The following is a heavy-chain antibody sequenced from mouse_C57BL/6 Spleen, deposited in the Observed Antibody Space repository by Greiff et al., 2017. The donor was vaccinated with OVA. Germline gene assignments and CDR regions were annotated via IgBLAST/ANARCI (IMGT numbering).Heavy chain of an antibody. CDR2: IYPGDGDT. J-gene: IGHJ4*01. Sequence: VQLVESGPELVKPGASVKISCKASGYAFSSSWMNWVKQRPGKGLEWIGRIYPGDGDTNYNGKFKGKATLTADKSSSTAYMQLSSLTSEDSAVYFCAKYGYDEAMDYWGQGTSVTVSS. CDR1: GYAFSSSW. CDR3: AKYGYDEAMDY. V-gene: IGHV1-82*01. D-gene: IGHD2-2*01.